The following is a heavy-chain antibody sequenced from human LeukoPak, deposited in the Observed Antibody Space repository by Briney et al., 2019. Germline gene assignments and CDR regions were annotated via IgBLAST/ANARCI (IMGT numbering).Heavy chain of an antibody. CDR3: ARDGSTGYYGSGSYRRYPDY. J-gene: IGHJ4*02. Sequence: GASVKVSCKASGYTFTSYGISWVRQAPGQELEWMGWISAYNGNTSYAQKLQGRVTMTTDTSTSTAYMELRSLRSDDTAVYYCARDGSTGYYGSGSYRRYPDYWGQGTLVTVSP. CDR1: GYTFTSYG. CDR2: ISAYNGNT. D-gene: IGHD3-10*01. V-gene: IGHV1-18*01.